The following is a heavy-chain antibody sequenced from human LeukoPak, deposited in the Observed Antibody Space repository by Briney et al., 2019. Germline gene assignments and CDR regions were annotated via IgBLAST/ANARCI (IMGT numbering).Heavy chain of an antibody. CDR1: GFTFSSYA. CDR2: ISSNGGST. Sequence: GGSLRLSCSASGFTFSSYAMHWVRQAPGKGLECVSAISSNGGSTYYADSVKGRFTISRDNSKNTLYLQMSSLRAEDTAVYYCVKDSYGSGSSDYWGQGTLVTVSS. J-gene: IGHJ4*02. D-gene: IGHD3-10*01. CDR3: VKDSYGSGSSDY. V-gene: IGHV3-64D*06.